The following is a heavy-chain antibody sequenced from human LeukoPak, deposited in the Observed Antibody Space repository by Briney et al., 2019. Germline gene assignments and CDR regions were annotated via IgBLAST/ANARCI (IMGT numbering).Heavy chain of an antibody. CDR2: INGSGGST. Sequence: GGTLRLSCAASGFTFSSYAMTWVRQAPGKGLEWVSDINGSGGSTYYADSVKGRFTISRDNSKNTLYLQMNSLRAEDTAVYYCAKSWNYYDSSGDDALDIWGQGTMVTVSS. J-gene: IGHJ3*02. CDR1: GFTFSSYA. CDR3: AKSWNYYDSSGDDALDI. V-gene: IGHV3-23*01. D-gene: IGHD3-22*01.